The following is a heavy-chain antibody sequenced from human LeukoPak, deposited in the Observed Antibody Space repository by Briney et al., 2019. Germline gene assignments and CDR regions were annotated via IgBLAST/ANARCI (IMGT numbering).Heavy chain of an antibody. V-gene: IGHV3-15*01. CDR2: IKSKTDGGTT. Sequence: GGSLRLSRAPSVFTFCNAGMSWVREAPGKGLEWVGRIKSKTDGGTTDYATPAKGRFTISRDDSKNTLYLQMNSLKTEDTAVYYCTTDSSGWYRVDYWGQGTLVTVSS. CDR3: TTDSSGWYRVDY. D-gene: IGHD6-19*01. J-gene: IGHJ4*02. CDR1: VFTFCNAG.